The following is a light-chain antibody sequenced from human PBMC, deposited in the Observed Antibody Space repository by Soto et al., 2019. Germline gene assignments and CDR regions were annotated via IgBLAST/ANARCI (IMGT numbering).Light chain of an antibody. J-gene: IGKJ4*01. CDR3: QQCSTSPLT. CDR1: QTVKNNY. V-gene: IGKV3-20*01. Sequence: EIVLTQSPGTLSLSPGERATLSCRTSQTVKNNYLAWYQQKPGQAPRLLIHDASNRATGIPDRFSGSGSGTDFTLTISRLEPEDFAVYYCQQCSTSPLTFGGGTKVEIK. CDR2: DAS.